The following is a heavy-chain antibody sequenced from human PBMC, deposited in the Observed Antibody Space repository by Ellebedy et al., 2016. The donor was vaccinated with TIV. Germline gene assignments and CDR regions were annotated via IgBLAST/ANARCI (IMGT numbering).Heavy chain of an antibody. Sequence: AASVKVSCKASGYTFTSYGISWVRQAPGQGLEWMGWISAYNGNTNYAQKLQGRVTMTTDTSTSTAYMELRSLRSDDTAGYYCARELLWFGESFYGLDVWGQGTTVTVSS. V-gene: IGHV1-18*01. J-gene: IGHJ6*02. CDR2: ISAYNGNT. D-gene: IGHD3-10*01. CDR1: GYTFTSYG. CDR3: ARELLWFGESFYGLDV.